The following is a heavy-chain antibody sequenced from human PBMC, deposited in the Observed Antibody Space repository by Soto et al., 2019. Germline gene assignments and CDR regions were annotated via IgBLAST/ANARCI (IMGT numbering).Heavy chain of an antibody. CDR2: IYYSGST. Sequence: SETLSLTCTVSGGSISSGGYYWSWIRQHPGKGLEWIGYIYYSGSTYYNPSLKSRVTISVDTSKNQFSLKLSSVTAADTAVYYCAREGWGYCSSTSCSAWFDPWGQGTLVTVSS. D-gene: IGHD2-2*01. CDR1: GGSISSGGYY. CDR3: AREGWGYCSSTSCSAWFDP. V-gene: IGHV4-31*03. J-gene: IGHJ5*02.